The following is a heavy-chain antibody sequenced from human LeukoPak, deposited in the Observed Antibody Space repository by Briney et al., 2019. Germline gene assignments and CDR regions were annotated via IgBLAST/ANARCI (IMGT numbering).Heavy chain of an antibody. D-gene: IGHD5-12*01. J-gene: IGHJ4*02. CDR1: GYSFTTFA. Sequence: ASVKVSCKASGYSFTTFAMNWVRQAPGQGLEWMGWISAYNGNTNYAQKLQGRVTMTTDTSTSTAYMELRSLRSDDTAVYYCARDWLRLPTNWGQGTLVTVSS. CDR2: ISAYNGNT. CDR3: ARDWLRLPTN. V-gene: IGHV1-18*01.